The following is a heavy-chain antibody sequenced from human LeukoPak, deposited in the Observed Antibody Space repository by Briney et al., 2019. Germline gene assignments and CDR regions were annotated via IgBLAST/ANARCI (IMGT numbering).Heavy chain of an antibody. Sequence: GESLKISCKGSGYRFTTYWIAWVRQMPGKGLEWMGIIYPGDAETRYSPSFQGQVTISADKSITTAYLQWSSLKASDTAMYYCARLDSSGCTSFDYWGQGTLVTVSS. V-gene: IGHV5-51*01. J-gene: IGHJ4*02. D-gene: IGHD3-22*01. CDR3: ARLDSSGCTSFDY. CDR2: IYPGDAET. CDR1: GYRFTTYW.